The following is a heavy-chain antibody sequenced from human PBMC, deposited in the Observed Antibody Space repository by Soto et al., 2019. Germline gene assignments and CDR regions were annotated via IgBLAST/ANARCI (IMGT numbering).Heavy chain of an antibody. CDR1: GGSISSSSYS. Sequence: SETLSLTCTVSGGSISSSSYSWGWIRQPPGKGLEWIGSIYYSGSTYYNPSLKSRVTISVDTSKNQFSLKLSSVTAADTAVYYCARHPSGPPLYYYYMDVWGKGTTVTVSS. CDR3: ARHPSGPPLYYYYMDV. D-gene: IGHD3-10*01. CDR2: IYYSGST. V-gene: IGHV4-39*01. J-gene: IGHJ6*03.